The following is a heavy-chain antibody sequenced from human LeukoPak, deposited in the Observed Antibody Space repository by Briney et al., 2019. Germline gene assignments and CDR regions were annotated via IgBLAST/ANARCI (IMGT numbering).Heavy chain of an antibody. CDR3: ARDTYYDFWSGYSGMDYYYGMDV. CDR1: GFTFSSSA. J-gene: IGHJ6*02. D-gene: IGHD3-3*01. V-gene: IGHV3-30*04. Sequence: GGSLRLSCAASGFTFSSSALHWVRQATGMGLEWVAVISFDGSNKYYADSVKGRFTISRDNSKNTLYLQMNSLRAEDTAVYYCARDTYYDFWSGYSGMDYYYGMDVWGQGTTVTVSS. CDR2: ISFDGSNK.